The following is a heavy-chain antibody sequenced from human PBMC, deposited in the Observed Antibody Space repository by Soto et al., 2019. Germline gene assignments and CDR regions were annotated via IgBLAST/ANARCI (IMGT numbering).Heavy chain of an antibody. V-gene: IGHV4-34*01. J-gene: IGHJ4*02. CDR2: INHSGST. CDR3: AGDSGYVGYLFDY. CDR1: GGSFSAYY. D-gene: IGHD5-12*01. Sequence: PSDTLSLTCAVYGGSFSAYYWSWIRQPPGKGLEWIGEINHSGSTNYNPSLKSRVTISVDTSKNQFSLKLSSVTAADTAVYYCAGDSGYVGYLFDYWGQGTLVTVAS.